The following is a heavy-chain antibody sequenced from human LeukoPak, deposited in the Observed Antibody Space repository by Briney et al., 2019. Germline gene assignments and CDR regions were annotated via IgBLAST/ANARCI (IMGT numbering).Heavy chain of an antibody. J-gene: IGHJ4*02. Sequence: GGSLRLSCAASGFTFSSYSMNWVRQAPGKGLEWVSSISSSSSYIYYADSVKGRFTISRDNAKNSLYLQMNSLRAEDTAVYYCARGLGAAADAYSDYWGQGTLVTVSS. CDR3: ARGLGAAADAYSDY. V-gene: IGHV3-21*01. CDR1: GFTFSSYS. CDR2: ISSSSSYI. D-gene: IGHD6-13*01.